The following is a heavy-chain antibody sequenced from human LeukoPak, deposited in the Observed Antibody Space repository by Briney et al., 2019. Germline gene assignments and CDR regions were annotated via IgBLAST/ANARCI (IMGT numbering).Heavy chain of an antibody. Sequence: GGSLRLSCAASGFTFSSYWMSWVRQAPGKGLEWVANIKQDGSEKYYVDSVKGRFTISRDNSKNTLYLQMNSLRAEDTAVYYCARDHSSWTNFDYWGQGTLVTVSS. CDR1: GFTFSSYW. CDR3: ARDHSSWTNFDY. CDR2: IKQDGSEK. D-gene: IGHD6-13*01. J-gene: IGHJ4*02. V-gene: IGHV3-7*01.